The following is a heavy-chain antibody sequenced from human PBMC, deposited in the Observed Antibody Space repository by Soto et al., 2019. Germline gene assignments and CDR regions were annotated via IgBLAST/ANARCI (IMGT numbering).Heavy chain of an antibody. Sequence: SETLSLTCAVYGGSFSGYYWTWIRQPPGKGLEWIGEINHSGSTNYNPSLKSRVTISVDTSKNQFSLKLSSVTAADTAVYYCARVGGVAVRVFDYWGQGTLVTVSS. CDR2: INHSGST. V-gene: IGHV4-34*01. CDR1: GGSFSGYY. D-gene: IGHD3-16*01. J-gene: IGHJ4*02. CDR3: ARVGGVAVRVFDY.